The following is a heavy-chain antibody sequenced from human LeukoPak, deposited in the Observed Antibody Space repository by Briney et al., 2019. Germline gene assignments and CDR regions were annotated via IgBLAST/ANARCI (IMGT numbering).Heavy chain of an antibody. D-gene: IGHD1/OR15-1a*01. Sequence: PGGSLRLSCAASGFTFSSYSMNWVRQAPGKGLEWVSYIDSSSNTIHYADSVKGRFTISRDNAKNSLYLQMNSLRAEDTAVYYCARDPTADKNSYYYMDVWGKGTTVTVSS. CDR2: IDSSSNTI. CDR3: ARDPTADKNSYYYMDV. CDR1: GFTFSSYS. J-gene: IGHJ6*03. V-gene: IGHV3-48*04.